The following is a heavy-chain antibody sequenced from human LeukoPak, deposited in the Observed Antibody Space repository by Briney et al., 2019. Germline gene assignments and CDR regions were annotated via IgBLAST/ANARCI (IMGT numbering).Heavy chain of an antibody. Sequence: SGTLSLTCTVSGGSISSYYWSWIRQPPGKGLEWIGYIYYSGSTNYNPSLKSRVTISVDTSKNQFSLKLSSVTAADTAVYYCARLRRGVPRYFDYWGRGTLVTVSS. CDR3: ARLRRGVPRYFDY. D-gene: IGHD3-10*01. J-gene: IGHJ4*02. V-gene: IGHV4-59*01. CDR1: GGSISSYY. CDR2: IYYSGST.